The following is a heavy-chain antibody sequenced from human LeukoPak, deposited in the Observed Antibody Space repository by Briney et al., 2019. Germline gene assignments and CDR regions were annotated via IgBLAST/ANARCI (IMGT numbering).Heavy chain of an antibody. J-gene: IGHJ3*02. CDR3: AREIMVVGTASYAFDI. Sequence: GASVKVSCKASGGTFSSYAISWVRQAPGQGLEWMGGIIPIFGTANYAQKFQGRVAITADESTSTAYMELSSLRSEDTAVYYCAREIMVVGTASYAFDIWGQGTMVTVSS. CDR1: GGTFSSYA. V-gene: IGHV1-69*13. CDR2: IIPIFGTA. D-gene: IGHD2-8*01.